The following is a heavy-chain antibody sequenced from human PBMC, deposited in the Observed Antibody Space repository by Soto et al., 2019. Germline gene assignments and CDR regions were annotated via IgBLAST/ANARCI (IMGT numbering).Heavy chain of an antibody. V-gene: IGHV3-33*01. CDR1: GFTFSSYG. Sequence: QVQLVESGGGMVQPGRSLRLSCAASGFTFSSYGMHWVRQAPGKGLEWVAVIWYDGSNKYYADSVKGRFTISRDNSKNTLYLQMNSLRAEDTAVYYCARETAAAAGLWAHYYYYYGMDVWGQGTTVTVSS. CDR2: IWYDGSNK. D-gene: IGHD6-13*01. J-gene: IGHJ6*02. CDR3: ARETAAAAGLWAHYYYYYGMDV.